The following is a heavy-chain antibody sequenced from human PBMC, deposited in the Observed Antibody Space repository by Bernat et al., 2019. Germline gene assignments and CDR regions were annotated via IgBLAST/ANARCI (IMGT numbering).Heavy chain of an antibody. CDR3: AKNYDSSGYYSAHWFDP. CDR1: GFTFSSYE. CDR2: ISSSGSGGST. D-gene: IGHD3-22*01. Sequence: EVQLVESGGGLVQPGGSLRLSCAASGFTFSSYEMNWVRQAPGKGLEWVSYISSSGSGGSTYYADSVKGRFTISRDNSKNTLYLQMNSLRAEDTAVYYCAKNYDSSGYYSAHWFDPWGQGTLVTVSS. J-gene: IGHJ5*02. V-gene: IGHV3-23*04.